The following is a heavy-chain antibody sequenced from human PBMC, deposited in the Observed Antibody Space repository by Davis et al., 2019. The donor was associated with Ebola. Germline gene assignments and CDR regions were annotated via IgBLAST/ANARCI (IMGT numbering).Heavy chain of an antibody. Sequence: SETLSLTCAVYGGSFSGYYWSWIRQPPGKGLEWIGEINHSGSTNYNPSLKSRVTISVDTSKNQFSLKLSSVTAADTAVYYCARHVGLAAAGTGFDYWGQGTLVTVSS. CDR3: ARHVGLAAAGTGFDY. D-gene: IGHD6-13*01. J-gene: IGHJ4*02. CDR2: INHSGST. CDR1: GGSFSGYY. V-gene: IGHV4-34*01.